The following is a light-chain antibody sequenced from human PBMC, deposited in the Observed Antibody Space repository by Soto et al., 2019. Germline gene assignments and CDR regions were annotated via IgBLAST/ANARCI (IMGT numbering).Light chain of an antibody. J-gene: IGKJ1*01. CDR3: QQRSNWPPT. V-gene: IGKV3-11*01. CDR2: DAS. Sequence: EIVLTQSPATLSLSPGERATLSCRASQSVSSYLAWYQQKPGQAPRLLIYDASNRATGIPARFSGSGSGTDFTLPISSPEPEDFAVYYCQQRSNWPPTFGQGTKVEIK. CDR1: QSVSSY.